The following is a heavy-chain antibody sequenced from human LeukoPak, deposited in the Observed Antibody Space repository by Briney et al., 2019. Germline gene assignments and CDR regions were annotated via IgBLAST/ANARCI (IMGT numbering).Heavy chain of an antibody. D-gene: IGHD3-22*01. CDR2: TYYRSKWYN. J-gene: IGHJ4*02. Sequence: SQTLSLTCAISGDSVSSNSAAWNWIRQSPSRGLEWLGRTYYRSKWYNDYAVSVKSRITIKPDTSKNQFSLQLNSVTPEDTAVYYCARFGRTYYYDSSGYYRYFDYWGQGTLVTVSS. CDR1: GDSVSSNSAA. CDR3: ARFGRTYYYDSSGYYRYFDY. V-gene: IGHV6-1*01.